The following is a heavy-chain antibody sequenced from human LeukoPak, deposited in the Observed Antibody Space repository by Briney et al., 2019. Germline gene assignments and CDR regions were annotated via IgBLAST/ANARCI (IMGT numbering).Heavy chain of an antibody. J-gene: IGHJ3*02. D-gene: IGHD1-1*01. CDR2: IIPIFGTP. CDR1: GGTFSSYP. CDR3: ARDLRNWTDVLYAFDI. Sequence: ASVKVSCKASGGTFSSYPISWVRQAPGQGLEWMGGIIPIFGTPNYAQKFQGRVTISTDESTSPAYMELSSLRSEDTAVYFCARDLRNWTDVLYAFDIWGQGTTVTVSS. V-gene: IGHV1-69*05.